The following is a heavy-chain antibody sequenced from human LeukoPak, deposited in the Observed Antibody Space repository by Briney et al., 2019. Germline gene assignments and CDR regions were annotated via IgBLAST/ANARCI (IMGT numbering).Heavy chain of an antibody. CDR2: ISAGGGST. Sequence: PGGSLRLSCAASGFTFSSYAMSWVRQAPGKGLEWVSAISAGGGSTYYADSVKGRFTVSRDNSKSTLYLQMNSLTAEDTAVYYCAKMRGQYYHSYYMDAWGKGTTVTVSS. J-gene: IGHJ6*03. CDR1: GFTFSSYA. V-gene: IGHV3-23*01. CDR3: AKMRGQYYHSYYMDA.